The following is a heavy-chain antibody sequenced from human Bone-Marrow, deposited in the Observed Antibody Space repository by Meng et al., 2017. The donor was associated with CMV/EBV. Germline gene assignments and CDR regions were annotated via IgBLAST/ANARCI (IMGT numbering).Heavy chain of an antibody. Sequence: GESLKISCAASGFTFSSYEMNWVRQAPGKGLEWASYISSSGSTIYYADSVKGRFTISRDNAKNSLYLQMNSLRAEDTAVYYCARAIDSWELLEYGMDVWGQGTTVTGSS. CDR1: GFTFSSYE. J-gene: IGHJ6*01. CDR3: ARAIDSWELLEYGMDV. V-gene: IGHV3-48*03. D-gene: IGHD1-26*01. CDR2: ISSSGSTI.